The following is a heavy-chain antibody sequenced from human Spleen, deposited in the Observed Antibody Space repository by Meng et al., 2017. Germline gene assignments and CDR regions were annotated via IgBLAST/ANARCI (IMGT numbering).Heavy chain of an antibody. V-gene: IGHV1-18*01. CDR3: ARDTPGIVEATESVDY. J-gene: IGHJ4*02. D-gene: IGHD1-26*01. CDR1: GYTFTSYG. CDR2: ISAYNGNT. Sequence: ASVKVSCKASGYTFTSYGISWVRQAPGQGPEWMGWISAYNGNTNYAQKLQGRVTMTTDTSTSTAYMELRSLRSDDTAVYYCARDTPGIVEATESVDYWGQGTLVTVSS.